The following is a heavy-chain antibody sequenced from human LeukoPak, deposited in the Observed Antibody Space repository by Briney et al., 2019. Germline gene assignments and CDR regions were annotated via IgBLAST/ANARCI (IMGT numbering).Heavy chain of an antibody. J-gene: IGHJ4*02. V-gene: IGHV3-21*01. Sequence: PGGSLRLSCAASGFTFSSYSMNWVRQAPGKGLEWVSSISSSSSYIYYADSVKGRFTISRDNAKNSLYLQMNSLRAEDTAVYYCAREARKYSGYFDYWGQGTLVTVSS. D-gene: IGHD5-12*01. CDR1: GFTFSSYS. CDR2: ISSSSSYI. CDR3: AREARKYSGYFDY.